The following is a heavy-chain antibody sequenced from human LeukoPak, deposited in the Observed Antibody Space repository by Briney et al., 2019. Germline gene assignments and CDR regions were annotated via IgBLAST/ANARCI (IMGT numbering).Heavy chain of an antibody. CDR3: ALSFIAKGGTTFDY. D-gene: IGHD6-13*01. V-gene: IGHV1-2*02. J-gene: IGHJ4*02. CDR2: INTNSGAT. CDR1: GYTFTDYY. Sequence: GASVTVSCKASGYTFTDYYMHWVRQAPGQGLEWMGWINTNSGATSYTQKFQNRVTLTRDTSITTVYMELSRLTSDDTAVYYCALSFIAKGGTTFDYWGQGSLVTVSS.